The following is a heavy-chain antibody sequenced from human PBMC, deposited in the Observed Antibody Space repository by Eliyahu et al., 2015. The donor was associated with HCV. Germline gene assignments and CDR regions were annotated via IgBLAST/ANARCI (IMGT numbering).Heavy chain of an antibody. CDR1: GFXFSXYA. CDR3: ATGLVSITMTERDLGY. Sequence: QVQLVESGGGVVQPGRSLRLSCAASGFXFSXYAMHWVRQAPGKGLEWVAVISYDGSNKYYTDSVKGRFTISRDNSKNTLYLQMNSLRAEDTAVYYCATGLVSITMTERDLGYWGQGTLVTVSS. D-gene: IGHD3-22*01. CDR2: ISYDGSNK. J-gene: IGHJ4*02. V-gene: IGHV3-30*04.